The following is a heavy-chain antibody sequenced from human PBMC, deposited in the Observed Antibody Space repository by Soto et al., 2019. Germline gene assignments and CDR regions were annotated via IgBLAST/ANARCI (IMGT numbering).Heavy chain of an antibody. Sequence: QVQLVQSGAEVKKPGASVKVSCKASGYTFTSYATTWVRQAPGQGLEWMGWISAYNGNTNYALKLQGRVTMTTDTSTSTAYMELRSLRSDDTAVYYCARGEMTTVTETFDYWGQGTLVTVSS. CDR2: ISAYNGNT. J-gene: IGHJ4*02. CDR1: GYTFTSYA. D-gene: IGHD4-17*01. V-gene: IGHV1-18*01. CDR3: ARGEMTTVTETFDY.